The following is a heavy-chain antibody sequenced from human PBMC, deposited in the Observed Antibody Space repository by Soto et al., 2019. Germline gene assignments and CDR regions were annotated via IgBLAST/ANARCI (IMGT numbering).Heavy chain of an antibody. CDR1: GYTFTGYY. J-gene: IGHJ6*02. D-gene: IGHD3-16*01. CDR2: INPNSGGT. V-gene: IGHV1-2*02. Sequence: ASVKVSCKASGYTFTGYYMHWVRQAPGQGLEWMGWINPNSGGTNYAQKFQGRVTMTRDTSISTAYMELSRLRSDDTAVYYCARGGGPAVIPYYYGMDVWGQGTTVTVSS. CDR3: ARGGGPAVIPYYYGMDV.